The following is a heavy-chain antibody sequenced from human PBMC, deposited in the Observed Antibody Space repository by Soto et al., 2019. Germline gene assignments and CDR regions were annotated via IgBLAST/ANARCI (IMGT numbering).Heavy chain of an antibody. D-gene: IGHD1-1*01. V-gene: IGHV3-7*01. Sequence: GGSLRLSCAASGFTFTNYWMSWVRQASGKGLECVASINQGGSGKYYVDSVKGRFTISRDNGKKSLSLQMNSLRAEDTAVYYCAVQGATFDYWGQGTPVTVSS. CDR1: GFTFTNYW. J-gene: IGHJ4*02. CDR2: INQGGSGK. CDR3: AVQGATFDY.